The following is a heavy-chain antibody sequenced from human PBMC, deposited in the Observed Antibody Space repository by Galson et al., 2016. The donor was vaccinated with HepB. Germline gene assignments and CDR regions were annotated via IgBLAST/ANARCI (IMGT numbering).Heavy chain of an antibody. J-gene: IGHJ3*02. V-gene: IGHV3-30-3*01. CDR3: AKALYSSPFVSAYDI. Sequence: SLRLSCAASGFTFSSYAMHWVRQAPGKGLEWVAVISYDGSNKYYADSVKGRFTISRDNSKNTLYLQMDSLRVEDSAVYYCAKALYSSPFVSAYDIWGQGTMVTVSS. CDR1: GFTFSSYA. CDR2: ISYDGSNK. D-gene: IGHD6-19*01.